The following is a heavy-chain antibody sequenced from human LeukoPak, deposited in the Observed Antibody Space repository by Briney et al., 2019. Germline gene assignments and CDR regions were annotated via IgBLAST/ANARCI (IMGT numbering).Heavy chain of an antibody. V-gene: IGHV3-23*01. J-gene: IGHJ6*03. CDR2: ISATGGTT. CDR1: GFTFSSYT. CDR3: AKNGDRGAYCSGGSCYPYYYYYIDV. D-gene: IGHD2-15*01. Sequence: SGGSLRLSCAASGFTFSSYTMNWVRQAPGKGLEWVSAISATGGTTYYADSVKGRFTISRDNSKNTLYLQMNSPRAEDTAIYYCAKNGDRGAYCSGGSCYPYYYYYIDVWGKGTTVTISS.